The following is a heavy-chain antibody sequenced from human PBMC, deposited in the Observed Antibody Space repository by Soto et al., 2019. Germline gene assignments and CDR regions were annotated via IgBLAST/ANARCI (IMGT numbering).Heavy chain of an antibody. Sequence: QVQLVQSGAELKKPGASVKVSCKASGYTFANYAINWVRQAPGQGLEWMGWISTYTGNTDYAQKLQGRVTMTTDTSTSTAYMELRSLRSDDTAIYYCARGSTADYWGQGTLVTVSS. V-gene: IGHV1-18*01. CDR2: ISTYTGNT. CDR3: ARGSTADY. J-gene: IGHJ4*02. CDR1: GYTFANYA.